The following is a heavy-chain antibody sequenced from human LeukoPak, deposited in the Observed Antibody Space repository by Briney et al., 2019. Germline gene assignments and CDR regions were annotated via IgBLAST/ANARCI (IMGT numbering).Heavy chain of an antibody. CDR3: AKRSGIAVAGAFDY. Sequence: ASVKVSCKASGYTFTSYGISWVRQAPGQGLEWMGWISAYNGNTNYAQKLQGRVTMTTDTSTSTAYMELRSLRSDDTAVYYCAKRSGIAVAGAFDYWGQGTLVTVSS. D-gene: IGHD6-19*01. J-gene: IGHJ4*02. CDR2: ISAYNGNT. V-gene: IGHV1-18*01. CDR1: GYTFTSYG.